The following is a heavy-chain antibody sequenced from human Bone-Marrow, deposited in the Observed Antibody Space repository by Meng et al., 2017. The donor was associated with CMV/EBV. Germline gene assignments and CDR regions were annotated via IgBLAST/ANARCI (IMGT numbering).Heavy chain of an antibody. CDR2: IIPMRATT. J-gene: IGHJ6*02. CDR3: VGSEEFYHFRSGWEWYYHYGMDV. V-gene: IGHV1-69*10. D-gene: IGHD3-3*01. CDR1: GGTFSGYA. Sequence: SVKVSCKASGGTFSGYAISWVRQAPGQGLEWMGGIIPMRATTNYAQRFQGRVTITADKSTGTVYMELSSLRSEDTAVYYCVGSEEFYHFRSGWEWYYHYGMDVWGPGTTVTVSS.